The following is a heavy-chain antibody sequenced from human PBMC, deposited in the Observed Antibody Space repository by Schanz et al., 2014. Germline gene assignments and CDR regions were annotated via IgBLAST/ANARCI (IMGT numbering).Heavy chain of an antibody. CDR2: INPSGGST. J-gene: IGHJ3*02. D-gene: IGHD3-3*01. CDR3: VTEKRMESGTWAKAFDI. CDR1: GYTFTSYY. V-gene: IGHV1-46*01. Sequence: QVQLVQSGAEVKKPGASVKVSCKASGYTFTSYYMHWVRQVPGQGLEWMGIINPSGGSTSYAQKFQGRVTMTRDTSTTTVYMELSSLRSDDTAMYYCVTEKRMESGTWAKAFDIWGQGTWVTVSS.